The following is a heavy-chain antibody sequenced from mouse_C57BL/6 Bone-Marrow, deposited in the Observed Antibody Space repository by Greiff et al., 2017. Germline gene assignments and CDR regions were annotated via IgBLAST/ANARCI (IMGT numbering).Heavy chain of an antibody. V-gene: IGHV5-17*01. CDR2: ISSGSSTI. CDR1: GFTFSDYG. J-gene: IGHJ1*03. D-gene: IGHD2-3*01. CDR3: ARSYDGYFLWYFDV. Sequence: DVMLVESGGGLVKPGGSLKLSCAASGFTFSDYGMHWVRQAPEKGLEWVAYISSGSSTIYYADTVKGRFTISRDNAKNTLFLQMTSLRSEDTAMYYCARSYDGYFLWYFDVWGTGTTVTVSS.